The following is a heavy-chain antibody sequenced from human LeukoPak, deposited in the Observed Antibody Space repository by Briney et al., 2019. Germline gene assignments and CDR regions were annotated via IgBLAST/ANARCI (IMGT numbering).Heavy chain of an antibody. CDR3: VRDGGVSGYDLLDY. CDR2: INQDGSEE. Sequence: GGSLRLSCAASGFTFSNYWMTWVRQAPGKGLESVAHINQDGSEEHYMDSVKARFTISRDNAKNSLSLQMNSLRAEDTAVYYCVRDGGVSGYDLLDYWGQGTLVTVSS. CDR1: GFTFSNYW. J-gene: IGHJ4*02. V-gene: IGHV3-7*01. D-gene: IGHD5-12*01.